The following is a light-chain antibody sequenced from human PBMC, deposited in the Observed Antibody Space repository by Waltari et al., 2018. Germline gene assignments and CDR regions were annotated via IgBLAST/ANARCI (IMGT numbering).Light chain of an antibody. CDR3: SSYAGSNTFL. J-gene: IGLJ2*01. CDR2: DVT. V-gene: IGLV2-11*01. Sequence: QAALTQPPSVSGSPGQSVTISCTGTSSDICSYNYVSWYQQHPGKAPKLMIYDVTKLPSGGLDRFSGSKSGNTASLTISGLQAEDEADDYCSSYAGSNTFLFGGGTRLTVL. CDR1: SSDICSYNY.